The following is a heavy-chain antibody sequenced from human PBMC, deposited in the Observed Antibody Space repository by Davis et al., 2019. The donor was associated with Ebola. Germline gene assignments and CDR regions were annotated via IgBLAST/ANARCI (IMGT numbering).Heavy chain of an antibody. Sequence: PSETLSLTCAISGDSVSTAGWNWIRQSPSRGLEWLGRTYYKSKWYNDYAASVKSRITINPDTSKNQFSLQLNSVTPEDTAVYYCARGWLRTGFDSWGQGTLVTVSS. V-gene: IGHV6-1*01. CDR3: ARGWLRTGFDS. D-gene: IGHD3/OR15-3a*01. J-gene: IGHJ4*02. CDR1: GDSVSTAG. CDR2: TYYKSKWYN.